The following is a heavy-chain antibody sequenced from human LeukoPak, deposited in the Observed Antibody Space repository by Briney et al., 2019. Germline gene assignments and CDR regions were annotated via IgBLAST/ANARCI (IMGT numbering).Heavy chain of an antibody. D-gene: IGHD3-3*01. J-gene: IGHJ4*02. CDR3: ASDRGYDFWSGYYTPPFDY. CDR2: TNPNSGGT. CDR1: GYTFTGYY. V-gene: IGHV1-2*02. Sequence: ASVKVSGNASGYTFTGYYMHWVRQAPGHRLEWRGWTNPNSGGTNYAQKFQGSVTMTRDTSISTAYMELRRLRSDDPAVYYCASDRGYDFWSGYYTPPFDYWAQGTLVSVSS.